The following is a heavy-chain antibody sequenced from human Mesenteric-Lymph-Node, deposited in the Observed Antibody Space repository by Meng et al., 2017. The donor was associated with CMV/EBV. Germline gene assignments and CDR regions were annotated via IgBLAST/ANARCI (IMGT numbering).Heavy chain of an antibody. V-gene: IGHV1-2*02. CDR1: GYTFTGYN. Sequence: SCKASGYTFTGYNMHWVRQAPGQGLEWMGWINANSGRTKYAQKFQGRVTMTRDTSISTAYMELNRLRSDDTAVYYCANENSSGWPFDYWGQGTLVTVSS. CDR2: INANSGRT. CDR3: ANENSSGWPFDY. D-gene: IGHD6-19*01. J-gene: IGHJ4*02.